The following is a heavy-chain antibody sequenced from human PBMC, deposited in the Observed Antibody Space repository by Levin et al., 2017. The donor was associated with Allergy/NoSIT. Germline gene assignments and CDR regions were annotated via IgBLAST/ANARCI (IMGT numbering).Heavy chain of an antibody. Sequence: PSETLSLTCSVSGGPTRGGNYYWTWIRQSPGTGLEWIGYIYYIGTTSYNPSLQSRVSISIDTSNNQFSLELTSVTAADTAVYFCARVAGIEAAGRKFDSWGQGISVIVSS. CDR3: ARVAGIEAAGRKFDS. CDR2: IYYIGTT. J-gene: IGHJ4*02. V-gene: IGHV4-30-4*01. D-gene: IGHD6-13*01. CDR1: GGPTRGGNYY.